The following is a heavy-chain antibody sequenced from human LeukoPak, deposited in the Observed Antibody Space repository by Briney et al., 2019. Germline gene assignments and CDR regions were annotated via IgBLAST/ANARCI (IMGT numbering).Heavy chain of an antibody. V-gene: IGHV3-53*01. Sequence: GGSLRLSCAASGFTVSSNYMSWVRQAPGKGLEWVSVIYSGGSTYYADSVKGRFTISRDNSKNTLYLQMNSLRAEDTAVYYCARASVRGVITPDFDYWGQGTLVTVSS. D-gene: IGHD3-10*01. J-gene: IGHJ4*02. CDR1: GFTVSSNY. CDR3: ARASVRGVITPDFDY. CDR2: IYSGGST.